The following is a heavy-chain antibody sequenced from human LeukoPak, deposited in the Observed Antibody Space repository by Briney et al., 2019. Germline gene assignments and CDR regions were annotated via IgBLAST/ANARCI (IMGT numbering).Heavy chain of an antibody. V-gene: IGHV3-48*03. Sequence: PVGSLRLSCAASGFTFSSYEMNWVRQAPGKGLEWVTCISSSASTIYSADSVKGRFTISRDNAKNSLYLQMNSLRAEDTAVYYCARLPGYSSSWYDWYFDLWGRGTLVTVSS. CDR2: ISSSASTI. CDR1: GFTFSSYE. D-gene: IGHD6-13*01. J-gene: IGHJ2*01. CDR3: ARLPGYSSSWYDWYFDL.